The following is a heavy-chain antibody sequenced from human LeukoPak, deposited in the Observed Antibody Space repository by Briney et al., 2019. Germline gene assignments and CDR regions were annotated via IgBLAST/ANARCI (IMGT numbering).Heavy chain of an antibody. CDR1: GFTFSDYY. V-gene: IGHV3-11*01. CDR2: ISSSGSTI. CDR3: ARAQVDDILTGYPTYYFDY. J-gene: IGHJ4*02. D-gene: IGHD3-9*01. Sequence: GGSLRLSCAASGFTFSDYYMSWIRQAPGKGLEWVSYISSSGSTIYYAHSVKGRFTISRDNAKNSLYLQMNSLRAEDTAVYYCARAQVDDILTGYPTYYFDYWGQGTLVTVSS.